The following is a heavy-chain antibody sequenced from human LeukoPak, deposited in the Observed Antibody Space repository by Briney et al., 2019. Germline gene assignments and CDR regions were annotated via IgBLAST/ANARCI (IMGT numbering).Heavy chain of an antibody. CDR3: ARSIGLTGGGVDV. Sequence: GGSLRLSCAASGFTFSDYNMNWVRQAPGKGLEWVSYINDSGNTIHYADSVKGRFTISRDNAKNSLYLQMNSLRAEDTAVYYCARSIGLTGGGVDVWGQGTMVTVSS. V-gene: IGHV3-11*01. CDR2: INDSGNTI. J-gene: IGHJ6*02. CDR1: GFTFSDYN. D-gene: IGHD3-9*01.